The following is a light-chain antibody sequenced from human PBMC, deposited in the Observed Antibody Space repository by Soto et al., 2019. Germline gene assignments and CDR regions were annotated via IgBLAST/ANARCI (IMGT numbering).Light chain of an antibody. J-gene: IGKJ1*01. V-gene: IGKV1-5*01. Sequence: DIQRTPFPSTLSSSVGDRVTITCRASQTISSWLAWYQQKPGTAPKLLIYEASNLESGVPSRFSGSGSGTEFTLTISGLQPDDFATYYCQQYDSDWTFGQGTKVDIK. CDR1: QTISSW. CDR2: EAS. CDR3: QQYDSDWT.